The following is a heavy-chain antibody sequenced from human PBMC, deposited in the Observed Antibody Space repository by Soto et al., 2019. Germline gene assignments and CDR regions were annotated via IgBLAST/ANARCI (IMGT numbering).Heavy chain of an antibody. V-gene: IGHV3-30*18. CDR3: AKDLGGGSCYW. J-gene: IGHJ4*02. CDR1: GFTFSSYG. D-gene: IGHD2-15*01. Sequence: QVQLVESGGGVVQPGRSLRLSCAASGFTFSSYGMHWVRQAPGKGLEWVGVISYDGSNKYYADSVKGRFTISRDNSKNTLYLQMNSLRAEDTAVYYCAKDLGGGSCYWWGQGTLVTVSS. CDR2: ISYDGSNK.